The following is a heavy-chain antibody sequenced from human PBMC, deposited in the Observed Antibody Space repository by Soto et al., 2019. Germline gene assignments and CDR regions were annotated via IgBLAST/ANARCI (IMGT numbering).Heavy chain of an antibody. V-gene: IGHV3-48*01. D-gene: IGHD3-22*01. J-gene: IGHJ3*02. CDR1: GFTLSSYS. Sequence: GGSLRLSCAASGFTLSSYSMNWVRQAPGKGLEWVSYISTSSSTIYYADSVKGRFTISRDNAKNSLYLQMNSLRAEDTAVYYCARDKYYYDSSGPGDAFDIWGQGTMVTVSS. CDR3: ARDKYYYDSSGPGDAFDI. CDR2: ISTSSSTI.